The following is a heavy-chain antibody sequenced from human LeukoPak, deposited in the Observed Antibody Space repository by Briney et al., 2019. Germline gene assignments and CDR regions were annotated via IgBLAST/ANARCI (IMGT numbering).Heavy chain of an antibody. CDR2: IQVGGIT. J-gene: IGHJ4*02. CDR3: ARLGGNFDY. V-gene: IGHV4-59*12. CDR1: GGSLSTCF. Sequence: SETLSLTCTVSGGSLSTCFWSWIRQSPGKGLEWIGYIQVGGITDYHPSLKSRVTLSADTSRNQLSLRLTSMTAADTAVYYCARLGGNFDYWGQGKLVTVSS. D-gene: IGHD1-26*01.